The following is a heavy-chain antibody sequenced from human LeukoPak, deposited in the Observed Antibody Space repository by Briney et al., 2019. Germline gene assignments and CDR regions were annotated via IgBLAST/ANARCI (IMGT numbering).Heavy chain of an antibody. Sequence: GASVKVSCKASGYTFASYEINWVRQATGQGLEWMGWMNPNSVNAGYAQKFQGRVTMTRNTSISTAYMELSSLRSEDTAVYYCARGAILLWFGELLIDYYYYYMDVWGKGTTVTVSS. V-gene: IGHV1-8*01. CDR3: ARGAILLWFGELLIDYYYYYMDV. CDR2: MNPNSVNA. CDR1: GYTFASYE. J-gene: IGHJ6*03. D-gene: IGHD3-10*01.